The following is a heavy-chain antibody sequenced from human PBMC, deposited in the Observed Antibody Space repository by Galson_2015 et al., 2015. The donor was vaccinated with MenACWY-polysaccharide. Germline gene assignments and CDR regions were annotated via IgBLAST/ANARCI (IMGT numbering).Heavy chain of an antibody. V-gene: IGHV3-74*01. J-gene: IGHJ3*02. D-gene: IGHD2-15*01. Sequence: SLRLCCAASGFAFGDYWMHWVRQAPGKGLVWVSRINAEGTSTNYADSLKGRFTISRDNAKNTLYLQMNSLRDEDTAVYCCARDSAGRKVVWGAFDTWGQGTLVTVSS. CDR1: GFAFGDYW. CDR2: INAEGTST. CDR3: ARDSAGRKVVWGAFDT.